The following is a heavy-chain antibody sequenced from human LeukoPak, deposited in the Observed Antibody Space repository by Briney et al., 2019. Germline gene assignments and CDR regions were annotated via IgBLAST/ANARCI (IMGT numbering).Heavy chain of an antibody. D-gene: IGHD6-13*01. V-gene: IGHV1-46*01. CDR1: GYTFTSYY. CDR3: AREIAPFHSSSRALDAFDI. J-gene: IGHJ3*02. Sequence: GASVKVSCKASGYTFTSYYMHWVRQAPGQGLEWMGIINPSGGSTSYAQKFQGRVTMTRDTSTSTVYMELSSLRSEDTAVHYCAREIAPFHSSSRALDAFDIWGQGTMVTVSS. CDR2: INPSGGST.